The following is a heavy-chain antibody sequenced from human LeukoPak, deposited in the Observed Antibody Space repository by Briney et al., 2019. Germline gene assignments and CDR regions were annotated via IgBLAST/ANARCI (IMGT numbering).Heavy chain of an antibody. D-gene: IGHD6-19*01. Sequence: KPSETLSLTCTVSGGSISSSSYYWGWIRQPPGKGLEWIGSIYYSGSTYYNPSLKSRVTISVDKSKNQFSLKLSSVPAADTAVYYCARGIAVAGDHPPFDYWGQGTLVTVSS. V-gene: IGHV4-39*07. J-gene: IGHJ4*02. CDR2: IYYSGST. CDR1: GGSISSSSYY. CDR3: ARGIAVAGDHPPFDY.